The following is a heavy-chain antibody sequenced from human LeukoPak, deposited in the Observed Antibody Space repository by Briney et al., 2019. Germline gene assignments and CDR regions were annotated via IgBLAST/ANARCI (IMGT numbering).Heavy chain of an antibody. CDR1: VYSFIKFG. CDR2: ISAQNGDT. J-gene: IGHJ4*02. D-gene: IGHD6-13*01. V-gene: IGHV1-18*01. CDR3: VREPAGYSSTWPYDY. Sequence: ASVRVSCKTSVYSFIKFGISWVRQAPGQGREWMGWISAQNGDTYYAQQVQGRVTMTTDTSTGTAYMELKSLTSDDTAVYYCVREPAGYSSTWPYDYWGQGTLVTVSS.